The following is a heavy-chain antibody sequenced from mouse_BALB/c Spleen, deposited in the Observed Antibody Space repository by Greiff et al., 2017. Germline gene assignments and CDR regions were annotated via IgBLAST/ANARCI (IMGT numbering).Heavy chain of an antibody. CDR3: ARHGNYFDY. Sequence: EVQLVESGGGLVQPGGSLKLSCAASGFTFSSYTMSWVRQTPEKRLEWVAYISNGGGSTYYPDTVKGRFTISRDNAKNTLYLQMSSLKSEDTAMYYCARHGNYFDYWGQGTTLTVSS. J-gene: IGHJ2*01. CDR2: ISNGGGST. V-gene: IGHV5-12-2*01. D-gene: IGHD1-1*02. CDR1: GFTFSSYT.